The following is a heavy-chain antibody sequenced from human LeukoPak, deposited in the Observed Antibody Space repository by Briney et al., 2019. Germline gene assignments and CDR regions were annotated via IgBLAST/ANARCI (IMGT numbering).Heavy chain of an antibody. D-gene: IGHD4-17*01. Sequence: SETLSLTCTVSGASISDYYWSWIRQAAGKGLEWIGRIYTSGSTNYNPSLKSRVTMSVDTSKNQFSLKLSSVTAADTAVYYCARVSGDLYYFDYWGQGTLVTVSS. CDR3: ARVSGDLYYFDY. J-gene: IGHJ4*02. CDR1: GASISDYY. V-gene: IGHV4-4*07. CDR2: IYTSGST.